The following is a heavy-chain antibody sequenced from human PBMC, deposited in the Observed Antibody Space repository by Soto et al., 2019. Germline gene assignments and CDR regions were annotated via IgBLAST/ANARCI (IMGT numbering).Heavy chain of an antibody. Sequence: SETLSLTCTLSGDSFSSADYYWSWIRQPPGKGLEWIGYIYYSGNTYYNPSLKSRVAISGDTSKSQFALKLTSVTAADTAVYYCARGPYSSSTVGSFDSCGPGTLATVTA. J-gene: IGHJ4*02. D-gene: IGHD6-6*01. CDR2: IYYSGNT. CDR1: GDSFSSADYY. V-gene: IGHV4-30-4*01. CDR3: ARGPYSSSTVGSFDS.